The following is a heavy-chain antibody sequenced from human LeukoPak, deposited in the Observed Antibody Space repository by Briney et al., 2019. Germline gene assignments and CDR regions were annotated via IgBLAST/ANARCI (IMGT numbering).Heavy chain of an antibody. CDR1: GGTFSSYA. Sequence: SVKVSCKASGGTFSSYAISWVRQAPGQGLEWMGRIIPILGIANYAQKFQGRVTITADKSTSTAYMELSSLRSEDTAVYYCARGSSSSGPNYYYYYGMDVRGQGTTVTVSS. D-gene: IGHD6-13*01. J-gene: IGHJ6*02. CDR3: ARGSSSSGPNYYYYYGMDV. V-gene: IGHV1-69*04. CDR2: IIPILGIA.